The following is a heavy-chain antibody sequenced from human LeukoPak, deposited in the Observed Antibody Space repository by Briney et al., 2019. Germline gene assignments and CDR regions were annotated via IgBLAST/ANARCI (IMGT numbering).Heavy chain of an antibody. CDR1: GGSISSYY. CDR2: LYNSGST. D-gene: IGHD5-18*01. J-gene: IGHJ4*02. V-gene: IGHV4-4*07. CDR3: ARDGYSYGYMVPYFDY. Sequence: SETLSLTCTVSGGSISSYYWSWIRQPAGKGLEWIGRLYNSGSTNYNPSLKSRVTMSVDTSKNQFSLKLSSVTAADTAVYYCARDGYSYGYMVPYFDYWGQGTLVTVSS.